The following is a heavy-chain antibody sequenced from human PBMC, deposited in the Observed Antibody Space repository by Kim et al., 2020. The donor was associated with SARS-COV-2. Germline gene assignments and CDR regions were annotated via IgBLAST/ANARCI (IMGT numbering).Heavy chain of an antibody. V-gene: IGHV4-34*01. CDR1: GGSFSGYY. CDR2: INHSGST. CDR3: ARTGRMTTVTSDFDY. Sequence: SETLSLTCAVYGGSFSGYYWSWIRQPPGKGLEWIGEINHSGSTNYNPSLKSRVTISVDTSKNQFSLKLSSVTAAGTAVYYCARTGRMTTVTSDFDYWGQG. D-gene: IGHD4-17*01. J-gene: IGHJ4*02.